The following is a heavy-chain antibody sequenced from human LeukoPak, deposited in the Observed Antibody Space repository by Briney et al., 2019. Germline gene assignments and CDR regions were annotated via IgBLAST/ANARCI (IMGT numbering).Heavy chain of an antibody. CDR1: GYTFTSYG. CDR2: ISAYNGNT. J-gene: IGHJ4*02. D-gene: IGHD3-3*01. Sequence: ASVKVSCKASGYTFTSYGISWVRQAPGQGLEWMGWISAYNGNTNYAQKLQGRVTMTTDTSTSTAYMELRSLRSDDTAVYYCARKRLRFLEWLLGPDYYFDYWGQGTLVTVSS. CDR3: ARKRLRFLEWLLGPDYYFDY. V-gene: IGHV1-18*01.